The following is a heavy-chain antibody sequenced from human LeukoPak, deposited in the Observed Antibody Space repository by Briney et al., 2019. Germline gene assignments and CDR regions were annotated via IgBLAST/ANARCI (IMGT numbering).Heavy chain of an antibody. CDR1: GFTFRLHA. J-gene: IGHJ4*02. CDR3: AKAFRSGSYYTEFDY. V-gene: IGHV3-23*01. CDR2: LSGSGTGT. Sequence: PGGSLRLSCAASGFTFRLHAMAWVRQAPGKGLELVSSLSGSGTGTHYSDSVKGRFTISRDNSKNTLNLQMNRLRAEDTAVYYCAKAFRSGSYYTEFDYWGQGTLVTVSS. D-gene: IGHD3-10*01.